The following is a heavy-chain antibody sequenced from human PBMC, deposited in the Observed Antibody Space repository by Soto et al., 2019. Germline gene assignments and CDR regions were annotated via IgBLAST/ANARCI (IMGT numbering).Heavy chain of an antibody. V-gene: IGHV4-39*01. CDR3: ATFHGDYVSY. D-gene: IGHD4-17*01. J-gene: IGHJ4*02. Sequence: QLQLQESGPGLVKPSETLSLTCTVSGGSISSSSYYWGWIRQPPGKGLEWIGSIYYSGSTFYNPSLKSRVTISVDTTNTQFSLKLISLTAADTAVYYSATFHGDYVSYSGQGTLVTVSS. CDR1: GGSISSSSYY. CDR2: IYYSGST.